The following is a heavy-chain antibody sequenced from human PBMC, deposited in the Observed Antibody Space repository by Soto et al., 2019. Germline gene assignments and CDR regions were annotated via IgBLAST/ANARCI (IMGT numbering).Heavy chain of an antibody. CDR2: IYYSGST. V-gene: IGHV4-59*01. J-gene: IGHJ4*02. CDR1: GGYISSYY. CDR3: ARLTGYDSSGYSDY. D-gene: IGHD3-22*01. Sequence: SETLSLTCTVSGGYISSYYWSWIRQPPGRGLEWIGYIYYSGSTNYNPSLKSRVTISVDTSKNQFSLKLSSVTAADTAVYYCARLTGYDSSGYSDYGGQGTLVTVSS.